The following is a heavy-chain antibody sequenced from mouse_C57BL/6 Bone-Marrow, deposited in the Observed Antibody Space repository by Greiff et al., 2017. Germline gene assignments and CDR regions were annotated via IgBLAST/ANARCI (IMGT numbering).Heavy chain of an antibody. CDR2: IRSKSSNYAT. CDR3: VKGFRGY. CDR1: GFTFNTYA. V-gene: IGHV10-3*01. J-gene: IGHJ3*01. Sequence: EVQLVESGGGLVQPKGSLKLSCAASGFTFNTYAMYWVRQAPGKGLEWVARIRSKSSNYATYYADSVKDRLTISRDYSKSMLYLQMNNLKTEDTVMHYSVKGFRGYWGQGALVTGSA.